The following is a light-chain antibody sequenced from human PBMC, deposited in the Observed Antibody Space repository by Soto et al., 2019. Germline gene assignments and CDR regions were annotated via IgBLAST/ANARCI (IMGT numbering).Light chain of an antibody. Sequence: EIVLTQSPAILSVSPGERATLSCRASQSVTSNLAWYRQRPGHAPRLLIYDTFRRATGVPARFSGSGSGTEFTLTISSLQSEDFAVYYCQQYNDWPPWTFGQGTKVDMK. CDR3: QQYNDWPPWT. V-gene: IGKV3-15*01. CDR1: QSVTSN. CDR2: DTF. J-gene: IGKJ1*01.